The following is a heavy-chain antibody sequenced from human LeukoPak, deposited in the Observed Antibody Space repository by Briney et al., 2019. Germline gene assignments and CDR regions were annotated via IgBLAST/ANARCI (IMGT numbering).Heavy chain of an antibody. CDR2: INRDGSIT. Sequence: GGSLRLSCAASGFTLSSHWMHWVRQAPGKGLVRVSLINRDGSITSFADSVKGRFTISRDNAKNTLYLQMNSLRAEDTAVYYCVRGIIAVSGIDYWGHGTLVSVSS. J-gene: IGHJ4*01. D-gene: IGHD5-12*01. CDR1: GFTLSSHW. CDR3: VRGIIAVSGIDY. V-gene: IGHV3-74*01.